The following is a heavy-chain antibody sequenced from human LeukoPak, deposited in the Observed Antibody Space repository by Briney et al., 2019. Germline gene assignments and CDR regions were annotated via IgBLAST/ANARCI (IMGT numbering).Heavy chain of an antibody. V-gene: IGHV3-53*01. Sequence: GGSLRLSCTVSGFTVSSYSMSWVRQAPGKGLEWVSFIYSGTTHYSYSVKGRFTISRDNYKNTLYLQMNSLRAEDTAVYYCARRAGAYSHPYDYWGQGTLVTVSS. CDR2: IYSGTT. D-gene: IGHD4/OR15-4a*01. J-gene: IGHJ4*02. CDR1: GFTVSSYS. CDR3: ARRAGAYSHPYDY.